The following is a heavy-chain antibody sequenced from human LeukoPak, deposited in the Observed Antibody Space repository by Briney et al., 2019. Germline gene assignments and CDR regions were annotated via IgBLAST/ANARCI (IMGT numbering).Heavy chain of an antibody. CDR3: ARSASGGYYTNWFDP. Sequence: SETLSLTCTVSGGSISRGSFTWSWIRQPAGKGLEWIGRIYTSGTTYYNPSLKSRVTMSVDTSKNQFSLKLSSVTAADTAVYYCARSASGGYYTNWFDPWGQGTLVTVSS. D-gene: IGHD3-22*01. V-gene: IGHV4-61*02. CDR1: GGSISRGSFT. J-gene: IGHJ5*02. CDR2: IYTSGTT.